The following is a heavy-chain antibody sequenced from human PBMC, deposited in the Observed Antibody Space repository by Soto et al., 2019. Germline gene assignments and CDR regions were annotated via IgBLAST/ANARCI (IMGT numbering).Heavy chain of an antibody. J-gene: IGHJ5*02. CDR2: VFYSGGT. Sequence: SETLSLTCTVSGGSISNSGYYWGWVRQPPGKGLEWIASVFYSGGTYYKPSLKSRVTISIDTSKNQFSLNLKSVTAADTAVYYCASHYGIFDPWGQGTLVTVSS. CDR1: GGSISNSGYY. V-gene: IGHV4-39*01. D-gene: IGHD3-10*01. CDR3: ASHYGIFDP.